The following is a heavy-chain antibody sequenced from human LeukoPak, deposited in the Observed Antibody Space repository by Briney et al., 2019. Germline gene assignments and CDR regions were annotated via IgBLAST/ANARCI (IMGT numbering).Heavy chain of an antibody. CDR2: INSDGSRT. CDR3: ARDVRWLRFVFDH. J-gene: IGHJ4*02. D-gene: IGHD5-12*01. CDR1: GFTFSSYW. V-gene: IGHV3-74*01. Sequence: GGSLRLSCAASGFTFSSYWMYWVRQAPGKGLVWVSRINSDGSRTSYADSVKGRFTISRDNAKNSLYLQMNSLRDEDTAVYYCARDVRWLRFVFDHWGQGIPVTVSS.